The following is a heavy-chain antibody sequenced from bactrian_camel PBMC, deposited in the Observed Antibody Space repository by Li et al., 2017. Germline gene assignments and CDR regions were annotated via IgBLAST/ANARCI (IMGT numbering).Heavy chain of an antibody. D-gene: IGHD4*01. V-gene: IGHV3S10*01. J-gene: IGHJ7*01. CDR2: IDSNGRT. CDR1: GFTFSSYA. Sequence: VQLVESGGGLVQPGGSLRLSCAASGFTFSSYAMSWVRQAPGKGLEWVAGIDSNGRTRYADSVKGRFTISKDNALNMLYLQLNSLKTEDTAMYYCATLVVYYSDYDRDYSGMDYWGKGTQVTVS.